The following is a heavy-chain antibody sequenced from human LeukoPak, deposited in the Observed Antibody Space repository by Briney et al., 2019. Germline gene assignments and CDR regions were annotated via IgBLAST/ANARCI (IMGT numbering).Heavy chain of an antibody. J-gene: IGHJ4*02. CDR3: ASYYGSGSERNFDY. Sequence: MPSETLSLTCTVSGGSICSSSYYWGWIRQPPGKGLEWIGSIYYSGSTYYNPSLKSRVTISVDTSKNQFSPKLSSVTAADTAVYYCASYYGSGSERNFDYWGQGTLVTVSS. D-gene: IGHD3-10*01. V-gene: IGHV4-39*01. CDR1: GGSICSSSYY. CDR2: IYYSGST.